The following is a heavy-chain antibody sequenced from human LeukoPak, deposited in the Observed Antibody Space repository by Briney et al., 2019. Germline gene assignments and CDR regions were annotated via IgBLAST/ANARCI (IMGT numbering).Heavy chain of an antibody. D-gene: IGHD2-21*01. Sequence: PGGSLRLSCAASGLTFSSYWMHWVRQAPGKGLEWVAVTWYDGRNNYYAASVKGRFTISRDDSKTTVYLLMNSLRAEDTAVYYCAREVAPLYFHYGMDVWGEGTTVTVSS. CDR3: AREVAPLYFHYGMDV. CDR1: GLTFSSYW. V-gene: IGHV3-33*08. CDR2: TWYDGRNN. J-gene: IGHJ6*01.